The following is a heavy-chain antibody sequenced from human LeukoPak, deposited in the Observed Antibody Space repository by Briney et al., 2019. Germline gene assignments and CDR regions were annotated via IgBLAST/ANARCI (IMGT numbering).Heavy chain of an antibody. Sequence: GGSLRLSCAASGFAFSNYWMTWVRQAPGKGLEWVANMKPDGSEEYYVDSVRGRFTVSRDNARNSLYLQMDSLRAEDTAVYYCAREGGGGGYYSDSYGHPHFDCWGPGTLVTVSS. J-gene: IGHJ4*02. V-gene: IGHV3-7*01. CDR3: AREGGGGGYYSDSYGHPHFDC. CDR2: MKPDGSEE. D-gene: IGHD3-22*01. CDR1: GFAFSNYW.